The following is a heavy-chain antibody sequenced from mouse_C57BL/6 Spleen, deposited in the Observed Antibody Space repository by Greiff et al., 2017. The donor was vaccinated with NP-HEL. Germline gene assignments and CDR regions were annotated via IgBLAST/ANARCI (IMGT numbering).Heavy chain of an antibody. CDR1: GYAFSSSW. D-gene: IGHD1-1*01. CDR2: IYPGDGDT. CDR3: ARGDYYGSSYFFAY. J-gene: IGHJ3*01. V-gene: IGHV1-82*01. Sequence: QVQLQQSGPELVKPGASVKISCKASGYAFSSSWMNWVKQRPGKGLEWIGRIYPGDGDTNYNGKFKGKATLTADKSSSTAYMQLSSLTSEDSAVYFCARGDYYGSSYFFAYWGQGTLVTVSA.